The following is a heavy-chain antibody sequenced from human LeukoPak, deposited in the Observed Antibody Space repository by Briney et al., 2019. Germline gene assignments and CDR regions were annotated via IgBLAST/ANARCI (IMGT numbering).Heavy chain of an antibody. Sequence: GASVKVSCKASGGTFSSYAISWVRQAPGQGLEWMGGIIPIFGTANYAQKLQGRVTITAGKSTSTAYMGLSSLRSEDTAVYYCARGGLNARPVNVWGKGTTVTVSS. D-gene: IGHD4-17*01. CDR1: GGTFSSYA. J-gene: IGHJ6*04. V-gene: IGHV1-69*06. CDR3: ARGGLNARPVNV. CDR2: IIPIFGTA.